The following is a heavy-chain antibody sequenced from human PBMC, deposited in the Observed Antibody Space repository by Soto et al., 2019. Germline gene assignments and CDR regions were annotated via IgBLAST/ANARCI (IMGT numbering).Heavy chain of an antibody. CDR2: ISAYNGNT. CDR1: GYTFTSYG. Sequence: QVQLVQSGAEVKKPGASVKVSCKASGYTFTSYGVSWVRQAPGQGLEWMGWISAYNGNTKYAQKLQGRVTMTTNTATNTAYMDLRSLRSDDTAVYYCARDSPPVDYWGQGTLVTVSS. V-gene: IGHV1-18*01. J-gene: IGHJ4*02. CDR3: ARDSPPVDY.